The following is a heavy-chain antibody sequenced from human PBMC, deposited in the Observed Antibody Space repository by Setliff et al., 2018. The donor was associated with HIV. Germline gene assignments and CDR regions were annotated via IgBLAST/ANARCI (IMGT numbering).Heavy chain of an antibody. D-gene: IGHD3-9*01. J-gene: IGHJ6*02. CDR1: GGSFNSYY. CDR3: ARGLRYGQGYFYYIMDV. CDR2: INDSGTT. V-gene: IGHV4-34*01. Sequence: PSETLSLTCAIYGGSFNSYYWTWIRQSPGKGLEWIGEINDSGTTNYNPSLKSRVTISRDTSKNQFSLHLSSVTAADMAVYYCARGLRYGQGYFYYIMDVWGQGTTVTVS.